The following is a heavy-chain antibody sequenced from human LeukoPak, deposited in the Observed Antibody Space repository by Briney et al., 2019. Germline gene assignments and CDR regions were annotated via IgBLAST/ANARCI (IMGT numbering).Heavy chain of an antibody. J-gene: IGHJ4*02. CDR1: GFTFNNYE. V-gene: IGHV3-48*03. Sequence: GGSLRLSCAASGFTFNNYEMNWVRQAPGKGLEWISYITSSSYTIYYADSVKGRFTISRDNAKNSLYLQMNSLRAEDTAVYYCARVTYSAGTTSPYYFDYWGQGTLVTVSS. CDR3: ARVTYSAGTTSPYYFDY. CDR2: ITSSSYTI. D-gene: IGHD1-1*01.